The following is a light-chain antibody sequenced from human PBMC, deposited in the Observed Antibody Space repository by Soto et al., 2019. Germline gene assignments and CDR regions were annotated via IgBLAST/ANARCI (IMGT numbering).Light chain of an antibody. CDR1: SSNIGNNY. J-gene: IGLJ1*01. V-gene: IGLV1-51*02. Sequence: QSVLTQPPSVSAAPGQKVTISCSGSSSNIGNNYVSWYQQLPGTAPKLLIYENNKRPSGIPDRFSGSKSGTSATLGITGLQTGDEADYYCGTWDSSLSAGRYVFGTGPKVTVL. CDR3: GTWDSSLSAGRYV. CDR2: ENN.